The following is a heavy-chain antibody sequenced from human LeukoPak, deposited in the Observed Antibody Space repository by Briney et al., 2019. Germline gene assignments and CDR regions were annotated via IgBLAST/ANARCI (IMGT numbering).Heavy chain of an antibody. J-gene: IGHJ4*02. CDR1: GFTFDDYA. CDR2: ISWNSGSI. D-gene: IGHD3-3*01. Sequence: GRSLRLSCAASGFTFDDYAMHWVRQAPGKGLEWVSGISWNSGSIGHADPVKGRFTISGDNAKNSLYLQMNSLRAEDTALYYCAKAASSYDFWSGYLLTGGGYYFDYWGQGTLVTVSS. CDR3: AKAASSYDFWSGYLLTGGGYYFDY. V-gene: IGHV3-9*01.